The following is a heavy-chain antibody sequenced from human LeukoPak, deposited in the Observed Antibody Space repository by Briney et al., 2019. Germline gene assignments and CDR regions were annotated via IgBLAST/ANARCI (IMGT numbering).Heavy chain of an antibody. V-gene: IGHV4-34*01. CDR3: AREACSGGDCTNFDY. CDR2: INDSETT. J-gene: IGHJ4*02. D-gene: IGHD2-21*01. Sequence: SVTLSLTCAVYGESFSGYYWSWIRQTPGQGLEWIGEINDSETTNYNPSLKSRATISVDTSKNQFSLKLSSVTAADTAFYYCAREACSGGDCTNFDYWGQGTLVTVSS. CDR1: GESFSGYY.